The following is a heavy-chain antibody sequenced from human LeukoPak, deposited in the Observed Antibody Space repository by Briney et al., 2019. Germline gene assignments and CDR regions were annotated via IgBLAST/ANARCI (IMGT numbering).Heavy chain of an antibody. CDR2: ISAYNGNT. Sequence: ASVKVSCKASGYTFTSYGISWVRQAPGQGLEWMGWISAYNGNTNYAQKLQGRVTMTTDTSPSTAYMELRSPRSDDTAVYYCAREWYYDFWSGYHDGDAFDIWGQGTMVTVSS. CDR3: AREWYYDFWSGYHDGDAFDI. CDR1: GYTFTSYG. J-gene: IGHJ3*02. D-gene: IGHD3-3*01. V-gene: IGHV1-18*01.